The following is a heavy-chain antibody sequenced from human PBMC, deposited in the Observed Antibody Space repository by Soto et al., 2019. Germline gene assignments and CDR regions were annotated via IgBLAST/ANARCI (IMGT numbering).Heavy chain of an antibody. CDR3: ARTDRDFYGLHV. CDR2: ISAAGDP. CDR1: GCTFRNYD. J-gene: IGHJ6*01. Sequence: ESGGGLVQPGGSLRLSCEAAGCTFRNYDMHWVRQGTGKALEWVSGISAAGDPDYADSVEGRCTISRENAQNSFFLQMNSLRVGDTAVYYCARTDRDFYGLHVWGQGTMVIVSP. V-gene: IGHV3-13*05.